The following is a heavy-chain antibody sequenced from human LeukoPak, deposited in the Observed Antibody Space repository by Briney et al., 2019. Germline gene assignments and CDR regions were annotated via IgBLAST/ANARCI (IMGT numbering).Heavy chain of an antibody. J-gene: IGHJ4*02. V-gene: IGHV4-59*01. Sequence: SETLSLTCTVSGASMNSYYWSWIRQPPGKGLEWVAYIFDSGGTNYNPSLKSRVTISIDTSKNQFSLNLNSVTAADTAVYYCAKHHRSSWYSSLDYWGQXTLVTVSS. CDR1: GASMNSYY. CDR3: AKHHRSSWYSSLDY. CDR2: IFDSGGT. D-gene: IGHD6-13*01.